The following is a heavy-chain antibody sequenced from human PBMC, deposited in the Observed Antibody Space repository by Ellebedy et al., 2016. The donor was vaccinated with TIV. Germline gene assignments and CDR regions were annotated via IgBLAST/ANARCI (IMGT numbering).Heavy chain of an antibody. V-gene: IGHV3-33*06. J-gene: IGHJ4*02. D-gene: IGHD6-19*01. CDR2: IWYDGRDK. Sequence: GESLKISCVASGFTFSTFAMHWVRQAPGKGLEWVAVIWYDGRDKYYEDSVKGRFTISKDNSKNTLSLQMNSLRAEDTAVYFCAKSRYSSGWYYFDYWGQGTLVTVSS. CDR1: GFTFSTFA. CDR3: AKSRYSSGWYYFDY.